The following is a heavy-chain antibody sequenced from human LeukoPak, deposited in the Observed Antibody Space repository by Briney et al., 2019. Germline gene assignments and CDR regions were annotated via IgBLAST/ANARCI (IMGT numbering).Heavy chain of an antibody. Sequence: SGTLSLTCAVSGGSINSNYWWTWVRQSPGKGLEWIGEIHHTGSVNYNLSLESRVTISRDRSKNQFSLMLRSVTAADTAVYYCVRVLVRGVTDAFDIWGQGTMVTVSS. CDR2: IHHTGSV. CDR3: VRVLVRGVTDAFDI. J-gene: IGHJ3*02. V-gene: IGHV4-4*02. D-gene: IGHD3-10*01. CDR1: GGSINSNYW.